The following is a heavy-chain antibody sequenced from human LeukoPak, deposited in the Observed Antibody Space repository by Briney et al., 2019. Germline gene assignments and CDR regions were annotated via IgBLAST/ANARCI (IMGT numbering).Heavy chain of an antibody. D-gene: IGHD3-10*01. Sequence: ASVKVSCKISGFGLSVLSIHWMRQAPGKGLEWVGGIRPETGEPIFAQKFRGRVTITEDTFTDTGYLELRGLTSEDTAVYYCSTDSGRSYFYFDFWGQGTLVTVSS. V-gene: IGHV1-24*01. CDR1: GFGLSVLS. CDR3: STDSGRSYFYFDF. CDR2: IRPETGEP. J-gene: IGHJ4*02.